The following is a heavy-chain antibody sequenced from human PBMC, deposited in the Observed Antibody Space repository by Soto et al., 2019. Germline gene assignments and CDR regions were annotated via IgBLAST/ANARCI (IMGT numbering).Heavy chain of an antibody. CDR2: IYYSGST. J-gene: IGHJ6*03. D-gene: IGHD1-26*01. Sequence: SETLSLTCTVSGGSICSYYWSWIRQPPGKGLEWIGYIYYSGSTNYNPSLKSRVTISVDTSKNQFSLKLSSVTAADTAVYYCARQGPVGYYYYYMDVWGKGTTVTVSS. V-gene: IGHV4-59*08. CDR3: ARQGPVGYYYYYMDV. CDR1: GGSICSYY.